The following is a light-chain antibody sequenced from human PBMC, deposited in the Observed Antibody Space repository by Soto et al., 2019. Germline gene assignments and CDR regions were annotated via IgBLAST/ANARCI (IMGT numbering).Light chain of an antibody. CDR3: QHYNSYSEA. CDR1: QTISSW. CDR2: KAS. V-gene: IGKV1-5*03. Sequence: DIQMTQSPSTLSGSVGDRVTITCRASQTISSWLAWYQQKPGKAPKLLIYKASTLKSGVSSRFSGSGSGTEFTLTISSLQPDDFEAYYCQHYNSYSEAVGQGTKVELK. J-gene: IGKJ1*01.